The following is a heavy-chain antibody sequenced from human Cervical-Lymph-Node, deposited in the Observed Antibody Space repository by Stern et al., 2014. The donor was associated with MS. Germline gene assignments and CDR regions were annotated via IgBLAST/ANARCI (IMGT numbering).Heavy chain of an antibody. V-gene: IGHV3-33*01. CDR1: GFTFSSYG. CDR3: ARDALRSSGWYDWFDP. J-gene: IGHJ5*02. CDR2: IWYDGSNK. D-gene: IGHD6-19*01. Sequence: VQLVESGRGVVQPGRSLRLSCAASGFTFSSYGMHWVRQAPGKGLEWVAVIWYDGSNKYYADSVKGRFTISRDNSKNALYLQMNSLRAEDTAVYYCARDALRSSGWYDWFDPWGQGTLVTVSS.